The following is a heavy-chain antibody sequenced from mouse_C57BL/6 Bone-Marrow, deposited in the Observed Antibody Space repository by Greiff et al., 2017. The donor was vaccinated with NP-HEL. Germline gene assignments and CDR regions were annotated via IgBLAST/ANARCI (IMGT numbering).Heavy chain of an antibody. Sequence: EVQLVESGPELVKPGASVKIPCKASGYTFTDYYMDWVKQSPGKSLEWIGDINPNNGGTIYNQKFKGKATLTVDKSSSTAYMELRSLTSEDTAVYYCARDDWGAMDYWGQGTSVTVSS. D-gene: IGHD2-4*01. CDR1: GYTFTDYY. CDR2: INPNNGGT. J-gene: IGHJ4*01. CDR3: ARDDWGAMDY. V-gene: IGHV1-18*01.